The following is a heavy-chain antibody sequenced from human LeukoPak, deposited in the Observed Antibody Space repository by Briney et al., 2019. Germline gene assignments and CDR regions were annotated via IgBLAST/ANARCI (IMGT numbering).Heavy chain of an antibody. J-gene: IGHJ4*02. V-gene: IGHV4-59*01. CDR1: GGSISSYY. CDR3: ARGVFGEYPFDY. CDR2: IYYSGST. Sequence: PSETLSLTCTVSGGSISSYYWSWILQPPGKGLEWIGYIYYSGSTNYNPSLKSRVTISVDTSKNQFSLKLSSVTAADTAVYYCARGVFGEYPFDYWGRGTLVTVSS. D-gene: IGHD3-10*02.